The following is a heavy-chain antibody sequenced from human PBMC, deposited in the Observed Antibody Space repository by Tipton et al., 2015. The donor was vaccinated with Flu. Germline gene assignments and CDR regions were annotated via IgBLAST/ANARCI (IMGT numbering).Heavy chain of an antibody. V-gene: IGHV3-11*01. D-gene: IGHD3-9*01. Sequence: SLRLSCAASGFTLSDYYMSWVRQPPGKGLEWVSLISSSGVPAYYAESVEGRFSISRDSAENSLYLQMNSLRAEDTAVYYCTRDKANILRYFEAGMDVWGQGTTVTVSS. CDR2: ISSSGVPA. CDR3: TRDKANILRYFEAGMDV. J-gene: IGHJ6*02. CDR1: GFTLSDYY.